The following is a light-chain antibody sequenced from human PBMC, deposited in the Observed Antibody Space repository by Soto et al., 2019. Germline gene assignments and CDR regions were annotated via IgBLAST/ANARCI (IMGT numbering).Light chain of an antibody. CDR3: AAWDDSLNGRV. V-gene: IGLV1-44*01. CDR1: SSNIGSKT. Sequence: QSVLTQPPSASGTPGQRVTISCSGSSSNIGSKTVNWYQQLSGTAPNLLIYSNNQRPSGVPDRFSGSKSGTSASLAISGLPSEDEADYYCAAWDDSLNGRVFGRGTKLIVL. CDR2: SNN. J-gene: IGLJ3*02.